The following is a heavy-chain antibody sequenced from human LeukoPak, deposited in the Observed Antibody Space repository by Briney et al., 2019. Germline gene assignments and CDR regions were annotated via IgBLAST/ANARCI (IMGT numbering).Heavy chain of an antibody. V-gene: IGHV1-69*04. D-gene: IGHD3-22*01. CDR2: IIPILGIA. CDR3: AFHPPYYYDSSGYGSY. J-gene: IGHJ4*02. Sequence: GASVKVSCKASGGTFSSYAISWVRQAPGQGLEWMGRIIPILGIANYAQKFQGRDTITADKSTSTAYMELSSLRSEDTAVYYCAFHPPYYYDSSGYGSYWGQGTLVTVSS. CDR1: GGTFSSYA.